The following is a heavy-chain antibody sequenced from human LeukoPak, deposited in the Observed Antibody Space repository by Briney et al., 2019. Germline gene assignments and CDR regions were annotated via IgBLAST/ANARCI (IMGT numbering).Heavy chain of an antibody. Sequence: GGSLRLSCAASGFTFSSYSMNWVRQAPGKGLEWVSSISSSSSYIYYADSVKGRFTISRDNAKNSLYLQMNTLRAEDTAVYYCARDRHKYNYDSGGYPPYWGQGTLVTVSS. CDR1: GFTFSSYS. CDR2: ISSSSSYI. J-gene: IGHJ4*02. D-gene: IGHD3-22*01. CDR3: ARDRHKYNYDSGGYPPY. V-gene: IGHV3-21*01.